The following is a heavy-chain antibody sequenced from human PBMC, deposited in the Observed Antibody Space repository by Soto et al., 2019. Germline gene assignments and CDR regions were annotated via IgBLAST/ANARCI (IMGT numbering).Heavy chain of an antibody. V-gene: IGHV3-74*01. CDR1: RFNFNFYW. CDR3: VRDSPTNLEDADTVASWFDP. Sequence: EVLLVESGGGLVQPGGSLRLSCAASRFNFNFYWMHWVRQAPGKGLVWVSRINGDGSTADYADSVKGRFTISRDNAKNTLFLQMDSLRVEDTAVYYCVRDSPTNLEDADTVASWFDPWGQGTLVTVSS. D-gene: IGHD5-12*01. CDR2: INGDGSTA. J-gene: IGHJ5*02.